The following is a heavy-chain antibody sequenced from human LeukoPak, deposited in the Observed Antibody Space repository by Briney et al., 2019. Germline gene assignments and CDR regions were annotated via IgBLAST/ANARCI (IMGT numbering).Heavy chain of an antibody. V-gene: IGHV3-23*01. D-gene: IGHD2-21*01. Sequence: GGSLRLSCAASGFTLSMYAMSWVRQAPGKGLEWVSATSSSDAGTYYAESVKGRFTISRDSSKNTLFLQMNRLRPEDAAVYYCAKAPVTTCRGAYCYPFDYWGQGTLVTVSS. CDR2: TSSSDAGT. CDR3: AKAPVTTCRGAYCYPFDY. J-gene: IGHJ4*02. CDR1: GFTLSMYA.